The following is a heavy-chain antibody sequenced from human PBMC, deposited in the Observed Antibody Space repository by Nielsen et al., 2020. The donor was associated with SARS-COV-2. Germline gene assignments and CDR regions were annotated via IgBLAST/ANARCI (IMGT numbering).Heavy chain of an antibody. CDR3: VRVRDDGYYYDTGPFDY. CDR1: GFTFSPYA. J-gene: IGHJ4*02. V-gene: IGHV3-30-3*01. CDR2: ISYDGSND. Sequence: GESLKISCAVSGFTFSPYAMHWVRQAPGKGLDWVAVISYDGSNDFYADSVKGRFTISRDNSKNTLYLQMNSLRADDTAVYYCVRVRDDGYYYDTGPFDYWGQGTLVTVSS. D-gene: IGHD3-22*01.